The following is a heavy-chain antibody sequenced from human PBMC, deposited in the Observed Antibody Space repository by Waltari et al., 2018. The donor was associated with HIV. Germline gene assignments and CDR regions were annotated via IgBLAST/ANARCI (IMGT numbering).Heavy chain of an antibody. D-gene: IGHD3-10*01. CDR1: GFTFRSYG. V-gene: IGHV3-30*18. Sequence: QVQLVESGGGVVQPGRSLRLSCAASGFTFRSYGMHWVRQAPGKGLEWVAVISYDGSNKYYADSVKGRFTISRDNSKNTLYLQMNSLRAEDTAVYYCAKGYYGSGSYNDYWGQGTLVTVSS. CDR3: AKGYYGSGSYNDY. J-gene: IGHJ4*02. CDR2: ISYDGSNK.